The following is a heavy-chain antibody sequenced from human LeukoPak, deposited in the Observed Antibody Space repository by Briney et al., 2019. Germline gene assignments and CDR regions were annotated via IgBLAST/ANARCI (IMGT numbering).Heavy chain of an antibody. Sequence: GRSLSLSCAASGFTFDDYAMHWVRQAPGKGLEWVSGISWNSGSIGYADSVKGRFTISRDNAKNSLYLQMNSLRAEDTALYYCAKDISGSYSGTFDYWGQGTLVTVSS. J-gene: IGHJ4*02. CDR1: GFTFDDYA. CDR3: AKDISGSYSGTFDY. CDR2: ISWNSGSI. D-gene: IGHD1-26*01. V-gene: IGHV3-9*01.